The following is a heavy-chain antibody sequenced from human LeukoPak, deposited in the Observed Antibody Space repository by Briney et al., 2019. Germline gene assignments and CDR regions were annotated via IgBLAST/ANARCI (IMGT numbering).Heavy chain of an antibody. D-gene: IGHD1-1*01. Sequence: GGSLRLSCAASGFTFSSYGMHWVRQAPGKGLEWVAFIRYDGSNKYYADSVKGRFTISRDNSKNTLYLQMNSQRAEDTAVYYCAKGAQGGNWISSFDPWGQGTLVTVSS. J-gene: IGHJ5*02. CDR1: GFTFSSYG. V-gene: IGHV3-30*02. CDR2: IRYDGSNK. CDR3: AKGAQGGNWISSFDP.